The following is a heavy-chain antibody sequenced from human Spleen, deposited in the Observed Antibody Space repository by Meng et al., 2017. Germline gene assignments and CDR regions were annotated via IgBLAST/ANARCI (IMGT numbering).Heavy chain of an antibody. CDR3: ARGTSGYSSSWYVY. V-gene: IGHV4-59*11. J-gene: IGHJ4*02. Sequence: SETLSLTCTVSGGSLRNHCWSWIRQPPGKGLEWIGYIYSTGSTNYSPSLNSRVTMSVDTSKNQVSLSLSSVTVADTAVYYCARGTSGYSSSWYVYWGQGTPVTVSS. D-gene: IGHD6-13*01. CDR1: GGSLRNHC. CDR2: IYSTGST.